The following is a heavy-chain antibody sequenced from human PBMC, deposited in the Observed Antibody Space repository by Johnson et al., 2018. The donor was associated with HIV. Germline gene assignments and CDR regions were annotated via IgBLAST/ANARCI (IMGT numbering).Heavy chain of an antibody. CDR2: ISGSGGST. J-gene: IGHJ3*02. D-gene: IGHD3-22*01. CDR3: AKDNYYDSSGSGAGGPYDAFDI. CDR1: GFTFSSYA. Sequence: EKLVESGGGVVQPGRSLRLSCAASGFTFSSYAMSWVRQAPGKGLEWVSAISGSGGSTYYADSVKGRFTISRDNSKNTLYLQMNSLRAEDTAVYYCAKDNYYDSSGSGAGGPYDAFDIWGQGTLVTVSS. V-gene: IGHV3-23*04.